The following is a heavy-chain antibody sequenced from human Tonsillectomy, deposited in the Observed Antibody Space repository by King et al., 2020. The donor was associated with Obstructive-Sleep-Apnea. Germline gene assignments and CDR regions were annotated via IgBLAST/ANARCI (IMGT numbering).Heavy chain of an antibody. J-gene: IGHJ4*02. CDR2: MYFNGNA. V-gene: IGHV4-59*08. CDR1: DGSISNTY. D-gene: IGHD6-19*01. CDR3: ARLSGRSLVY. Sequence: VQLQESGPGLLKPSETLSLACSVSDGSISNTYWTWIRQPPGKGLEWIGHMYFNGNARYNASLQSRVTMSVDTSKSRFSLKLTSVTAADTAVYYCARLSGRSLVYWGQGKLVTVSS.